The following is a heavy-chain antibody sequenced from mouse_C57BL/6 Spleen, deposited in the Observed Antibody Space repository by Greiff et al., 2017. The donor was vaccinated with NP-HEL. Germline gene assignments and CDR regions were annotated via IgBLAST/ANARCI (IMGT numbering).Heavy chain of an antibody. Sequence: DVMLVESGGGLVKPGGSLKLSCAASGFTFSDYGMHWVRQAPEKGLEWVAYISSGSSTIYYADTVKGRFTISRDNAKNTLFLQMTSLRSEDTAMYYCARPLRYGYYAMDYWGQGTSVTVSS. J-gene: IGHJ4*01. CDR2: ISSGSSTI. V-gene: IGHV5-17*01. D-gene: IGHD1-1*01. CDR1: GFTFSDYG. CDR3: ARPLRYGYYAMDY.